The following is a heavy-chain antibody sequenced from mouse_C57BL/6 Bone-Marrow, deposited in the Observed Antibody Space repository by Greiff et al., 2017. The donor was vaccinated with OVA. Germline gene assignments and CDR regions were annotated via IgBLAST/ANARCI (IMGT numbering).Heavy chain of an antibody. CDR3: TTTAVAPFDY. J-gene: IGHJ2*01. CDR1: GYTFTDYE. V-gene: IGHV1-15*01. CDR2: IDPETGGT. D-gene: IGHD1-1*01. Sequence: QVQLQQSGAELVRPGASVTLSCKASGYTFTDYEMHWVQQTPVHGLEWIGTIDPETGGTAYKQKFKGKAILTADKSSSTAYMELRSLTSEDSAVYYCTTTAVAPFDYGGQGTTLTVSS.